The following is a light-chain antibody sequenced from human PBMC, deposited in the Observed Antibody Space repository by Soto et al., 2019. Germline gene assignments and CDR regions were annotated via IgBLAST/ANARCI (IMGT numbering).Light chain of an antibody. Sequence: DIVMTQSPDSLAVSLGERATINCKSSQSVLYSSNNKNYLAWYQQKPGQPPKLLIYWASTRESGVPDRFSGSGSGTDFTLTISSLQAEDVAVYYCQQSYTWTFGQGTKVEIK. J-gene: IGKJ1*01. CDR2: WAS. CDR3: QQSYTWT. V-gene: IGKV4-1*01. CDR1: QSVLYSSNNKNY.